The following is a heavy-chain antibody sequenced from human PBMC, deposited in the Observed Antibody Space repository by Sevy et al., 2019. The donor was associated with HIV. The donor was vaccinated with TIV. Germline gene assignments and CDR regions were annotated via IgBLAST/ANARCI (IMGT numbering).Heavy chain of an antibody. CDR1: GYTFTSYG. V-gene: IGHV1-18*01. CDR3: ARGGGNIVVVPAAINVYYYGMDV. D-gene: IGHD2-2*01. Sequence: ASVKVSCKASGYTFTSYGISWVRQAPGQGLEWMGWISAYNGNTNYPQKLQGRVTMTTDTSTSTAYMELRSLRSDDTAVYYCARGGGNIVVVPAAINVYYYGMDVWGQGTTVTVSS. CDR2: ISAYNGNT. J-gene: IGHJ6*02.